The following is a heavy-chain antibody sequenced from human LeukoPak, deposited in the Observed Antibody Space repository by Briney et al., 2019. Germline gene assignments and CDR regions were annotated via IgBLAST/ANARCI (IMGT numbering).Heavy chain of an antibody. D-gene: IGHD3-3*01. V-gene: IGHV3-48*01. CDR1: GFTFSNFG. CDR3: ARGIAGRIATFGVIRGGYFDY. J-gene: IGHJ4*02. Sequence: PGGSLRPSCAASGFTFSNFGLNWVRQAPGRGLEWASYIGSSATVTNYADAVEGRFTISRDNAAKSLYLQMDSLRVEDTAVYYCARGIAGRIATFGVIRGGYFDYWGQGTLVAVSS. CDR2: IGSSATVT.